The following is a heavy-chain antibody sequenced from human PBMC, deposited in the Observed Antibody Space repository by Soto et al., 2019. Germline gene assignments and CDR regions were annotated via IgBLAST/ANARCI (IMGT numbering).Heavy chain of an antibody. J-gene: IGHJ4*02. CDR2: ISYDGSNK. CDR3: AREQQLGGFDY. V-gene: IGHV3-30*04. D-gene: IGHD6-13*01. Sequence: GGSLRLSCAASGFTFSSYAMHWVRQAPGKGLEWVAVISYDGSNKYYADSVKGRFTISRDNSKNTLYLQMNSLRAEDTAGYYCAREQQLGGFDYWGQGTLVTVSS. CDR1: GFTFSSYA.